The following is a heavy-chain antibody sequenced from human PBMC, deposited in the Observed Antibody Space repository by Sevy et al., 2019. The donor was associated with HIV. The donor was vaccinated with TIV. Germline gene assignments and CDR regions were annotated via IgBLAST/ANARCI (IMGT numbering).Heavy chain of an antibody. V-gene: IGHV3-30-3*01. CDR3: ARGGGGGYYFDYGMDV. Sequence: GGSLRLSCAASGFTFSGYSMHWVRQAPGKGLEWVAVISYDGSNKYYVDSVKGRFTISRDNSKNTLYLQMNSLRAEDTAVYYCARGGGGGYYFDYGMDVWGQGTTVTVSS. J-gene: IGHJ6*02. CDR1: GFTFSGYS. CDR2: ISYDGSNK. D-gene: IGHD2-15*01.